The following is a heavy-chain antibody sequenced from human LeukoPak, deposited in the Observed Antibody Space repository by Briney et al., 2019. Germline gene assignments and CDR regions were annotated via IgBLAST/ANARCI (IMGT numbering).Heavy chain of an antibody. CDR1: GFSFSSYA. CDR3: ARDLGILQYHYYGMDV. V-gene: IGHV3-30-3*01. Sequence: GGSLRLSCAASGFSFSSYAMRWVRQAPGKGLEWVAVISYDGSNKYYADSVKGRFTISRDNSKNTLYLQMNSLRAEDTAVYYCARDLGILQYHYYGMDVWGQGTTVTVSS. J-gene: IGHJ6*02. D-gene: IGHD4-11*01. CDR2: ISYDGSNK.